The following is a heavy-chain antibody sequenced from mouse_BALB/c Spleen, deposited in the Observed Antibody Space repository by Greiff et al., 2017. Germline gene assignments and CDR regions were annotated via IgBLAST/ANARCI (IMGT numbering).Heavy chain of an antibody. J-gene: IGHJ4*01. Sequence: VQLQQSGAELAKPGASVKMSCKASGYTFTSYWMHWVKQRPGQGLEWIGYINPSTGYTEYNQKFKDKATLTADKSSSTAYMQLSSLTSEDSAVYYGEIENYRYDHYAMDYWGQGTSVTVSS. D-gene: IGHD2-14*01. CDR2: INPSTGYT. CDR1: GYTFTSYW. CDR3: EIENYRYDHYAMDY. V-gene: IGHV1-7*01.